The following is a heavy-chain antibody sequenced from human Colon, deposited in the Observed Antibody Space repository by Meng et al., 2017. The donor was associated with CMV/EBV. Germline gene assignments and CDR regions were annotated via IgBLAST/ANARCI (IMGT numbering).Heavy chain of an antibody. CDR1: GFTFSNYL. D-gene: IGHD1-26*01. Sequence: EVRLVESGGGLVHAGGSLSLSRAASGFTFSNYLMHWVRQAPGKGLVWVSRIKTDGSTTNYADSVKGRFTISRDNAKNTLYLQMNSLRAEDTAVYYCARDLEWELSFDPWGQGTLVTVSS. CDR3: ARDLEWELSFDP. CDR2: IKTDGSTT. J-gene: IGHJ5*02. V-gene: IGHV3-74*01.